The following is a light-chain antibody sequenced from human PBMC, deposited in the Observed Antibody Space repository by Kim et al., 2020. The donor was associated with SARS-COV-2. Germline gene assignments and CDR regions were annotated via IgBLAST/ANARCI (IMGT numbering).Light chain of an antibody. CDR1: SPNMGNNY. V-gene: IGLV1-51*01. J-gene: IGLJ3*02. CDR3: GTWDSSLSGV. Sequence: QRRADSSPGPSPNMGNNYVSWYQQLPGEAPKLRIYANDKRSSGIPDRFSGSKSGASATLVITGLQTGDEADYYCGTWDSSLSGVFGGGTKVTVL. CDR2: AND.